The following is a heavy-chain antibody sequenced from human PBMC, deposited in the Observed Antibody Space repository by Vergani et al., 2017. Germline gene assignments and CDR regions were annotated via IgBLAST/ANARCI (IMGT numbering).Heavy chain of an antibody. V-gene: IGHV1-2*02. J-gene: IGHJ4*02. CDR1: GYTFTGHY. D-gene: IGHD3-10*01. CDR2: INPNSGGT. CDR3: ATADPERITMVRGVISPLDY. Sequence: QVQLVQSGAEVKKPGALVKVSCKASGYTFTGHYMHWVRQAPGQGLEWMGWINPNSGGTNYAQKFQGRVTMTRDTSISTAYMELSRLRSDDTAVYYGATADPERITMVRGVISPLDYWGQGTLVTVSS.